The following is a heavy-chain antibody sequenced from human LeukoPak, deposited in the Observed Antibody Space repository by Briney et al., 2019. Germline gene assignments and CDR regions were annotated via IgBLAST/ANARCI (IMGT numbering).Heavy chain of an antibody. CDR1: GFTFNDYA. CDR2: VSGSGGFT. J-gene: IGHJ2*01. D-gene: IGHD2/OR15-2a*01. Sequence: GGSLRLSCAASGFTFNDYAMTRVRQAPGKGLEWVSLVSGSGGFTYYADSVKGRLTISRDNSKNTLYLQMHSLQAEDTAIYYCAKSSLPRGPYFGVYFELWGRGTLVTAS. CDR3: AKSSLPRGPYFGVYFEL. V-gene: IGHV3-23*01.